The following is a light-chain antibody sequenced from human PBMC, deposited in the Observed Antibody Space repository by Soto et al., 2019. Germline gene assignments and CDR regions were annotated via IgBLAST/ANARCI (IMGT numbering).Light chain of an antibody. CDR3: QSYDSGLSGHWV. CDR1: SSNLGAGYD. J-gene: IGLJ3*02. V-gene: IGLV1-40*01. CDR2: DNT. Sequence: QSVLTQPPSMSGAPGQRVTMSCTGSSSNLGAGYDVHWYQRLPGAAPKLLIYDNTHRPSGVPNRFSVSKSGTSASLAINGLQAEDEADYYCQSYDSGLSGHWVFGGGTKVTVL.